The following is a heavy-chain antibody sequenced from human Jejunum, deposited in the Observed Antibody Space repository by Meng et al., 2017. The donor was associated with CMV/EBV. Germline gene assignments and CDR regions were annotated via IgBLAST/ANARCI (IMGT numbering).Heavy chain of an antibody. J-gene: IGHJ6*02. V-gene: IGHV4-30-4*08. CDR2: IYYSGST. D-gene: IGHD6-6*01. CDR3: ARDRPARIAARPREGYYYYGMDV. Sequence: WRWLRQPPGKGLEWIGYIYYSGSTYYNPSLKSRVTISVDTSKNQFSLKLSSVTAADTAVYYCARDRPARIAARPREGYYYYGMDVWGQGTTVTVSS.